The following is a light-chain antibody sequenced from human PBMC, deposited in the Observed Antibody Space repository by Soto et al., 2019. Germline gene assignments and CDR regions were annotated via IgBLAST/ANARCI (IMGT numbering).Light chain of an antibody. Sequence: DIQITQSPSTLSAYVGDRVTITCRASQSISSWLAWYRQKPGKAPKILIHDASSLESGVQSRFSGSGSGTDFTLTISSLQPDDFATDYCQQYNSYSITFGQGTRLEIK. CDR1: QSISSW. CDR3: QQYNSYSIT. J-gene: IGKJ5*01. V-gene: IGKV1-5*01. CDR2: DAS.